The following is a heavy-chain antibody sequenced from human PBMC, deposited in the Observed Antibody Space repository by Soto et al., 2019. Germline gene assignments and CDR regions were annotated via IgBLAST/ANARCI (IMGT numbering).Heavy chain of an antibody. Sequence: NPSETLSLTCSVSGGSLSFNYWSWIRQVPGKGLEWLGYIFYSGNSNYNPSLKSRVTISIDTSKNQFSLNLSSLTAADTAVYYCARGRGNFDFWGQGTLVTVSS. CDR3: ARGRGNFDF. J-gene: IGHJ4*02. D-gene: IGHD3-10*01. V-gene: IGHV4-59*01. CDR2: IFYSGNS. CDR1: GGSLSFNY.